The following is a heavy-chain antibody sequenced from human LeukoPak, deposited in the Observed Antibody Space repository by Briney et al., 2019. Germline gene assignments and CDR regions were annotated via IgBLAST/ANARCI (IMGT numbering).Heavy chain of an antibody. CDR3: ARAYSGSYYGYYFDY. CDR2: MNRNSGDT. V-gene: IGHV1-8*01. Sequence: ASVKVSCKASGYTFTTYDINWVRQATGQGLEWMGWMNRNSGDTGYAQKFQGRVTMTRDTSIGTAYLELSSLRSDDTAVYYCARAYSGSYYGYYFDYWGQGTLVTVSS. CDR1: GYTFTTYD. J-gene: IGHJ4*02. D-gene: IGHD1-26*01.